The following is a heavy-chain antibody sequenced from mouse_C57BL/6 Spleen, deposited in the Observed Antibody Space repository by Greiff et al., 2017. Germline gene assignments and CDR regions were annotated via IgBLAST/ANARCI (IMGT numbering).Heavy chain of an antibody. CDR3: ARPYYYGSSSLYAMDY. J-gene: IGHJ4*01. V-gene: IGHV1-53*01. D-gene: IGHD1-1*01. CDR2: INPSNGGT. CDR1: GYTFTSYW. Sequence: QVQLQQPGTELVKPGASVKLSCKASGYTFTSYWMHWVKQRPGQGLEWIGNINPSNGGTNYNEKFKSKATLTVDKSSSTAYMQLSSLTSEDSAVYYCARPYYYGSSSLYAMDYWGQGTSVTVSS.